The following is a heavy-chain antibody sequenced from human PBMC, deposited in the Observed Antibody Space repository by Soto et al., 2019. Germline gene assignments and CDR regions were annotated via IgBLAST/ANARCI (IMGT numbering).Heavy chain of an antibody. V-gene: IGHV1-8*01. D-gene: IGHD5-18*01. J-gene: IGHJ4*02. CDR1: GYTFTSYD. Sequence: QVQLVQSGAEVKKPGASVKVSCKDSGYTFTSYDINWVRQATRQGLERMGWMNPNSGNTVYPQKFQGRVTMTRNTSISTAYMALSSLRSEDTAVYYCARERSYGLDYWGQGTLVTVSS. CDR3: ARERSYGLDY. CDR2: MNPNSGNT.